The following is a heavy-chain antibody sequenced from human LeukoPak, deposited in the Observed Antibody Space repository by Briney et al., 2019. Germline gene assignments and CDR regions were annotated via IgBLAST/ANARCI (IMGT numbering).Heavy chain of an antibody. V-gene: IGHV4-61*02. CDR1: GGSISSGSYY. Sequence: SETLSLTCTVSGGSISSGSYYWSWIRQPAGKGLEWIGRIYTSGSTNYNPSLKSRVTISVDTSKNQFSLKLSSVTAADTAVYYCARDQKRYFDYWGQGTLVTVSS. CDR2: IYTSGST. CDR3: ARDQKRYFDY. J-gene: IGHJ4*02.